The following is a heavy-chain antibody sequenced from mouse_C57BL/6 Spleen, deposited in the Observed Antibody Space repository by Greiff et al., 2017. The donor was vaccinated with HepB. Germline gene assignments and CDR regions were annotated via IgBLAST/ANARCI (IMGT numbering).Heavy chain of an antibody. D-gene: IGHD1-1*01. CDR2: IYPGSGNT. V-gene: IGHV1-66*01. CDR1: GYSFTSYY. CDR3: ARSLRSYFDY. Sequence: VQLQQSGPELVKPGASVKISCKASGYSFTSYYIHWVKQRPGQGLEWIGWIYPGSGNTKYNEKFKGKATLTADPSASTAYMQLSSLTSEDSAVYYCARSLRSYFDYWGQGTTLTVSS. J-gene: IGHJ2*01.